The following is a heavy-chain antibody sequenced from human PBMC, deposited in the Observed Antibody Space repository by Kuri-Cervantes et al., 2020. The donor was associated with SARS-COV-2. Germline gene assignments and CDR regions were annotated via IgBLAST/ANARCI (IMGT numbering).Heavy chain of an antibody. V-gene: IGHV3-23*01. D-gene: IGHD1-26*01. Sequence: GESLKISCAASGFTFSSYAMSWVRQAPGKGLEWVSAISGSGGSTYYADSVKGRFTISRGNSKNTLYLQMNSLRAEDTAVYYCAKGPGNYYYYYMDVWGKGTTATVSS. CDR1: GFTFSSYA. CDR3: AKGPGNYYYYYMDV. J-gene: IGHJ6*03. CDR2: ISGSGGST.